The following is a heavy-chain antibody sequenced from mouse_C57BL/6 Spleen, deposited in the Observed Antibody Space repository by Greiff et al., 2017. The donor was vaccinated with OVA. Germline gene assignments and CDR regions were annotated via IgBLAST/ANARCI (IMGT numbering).Heavy chain of an antibody. D-gene: IGHD2-3*01. CDR3: AGGGYYLFAY. CDR2: IYPGSGNT. J-gene: IGHJ3*01. Sequence: QVQLQQSGAELVRPGASVKLSCKASGYTFTDYYINWVKQRPGQGLEWIARIYPGSGNTYYNEKFKGKATLTAEKSSSTAYMQLSSLTSEDSAVYFCAGGGYYLFAYWGQGTLVTVSA. CDR1: GYTFTDYY. V-gene: IGHV1-76*01.